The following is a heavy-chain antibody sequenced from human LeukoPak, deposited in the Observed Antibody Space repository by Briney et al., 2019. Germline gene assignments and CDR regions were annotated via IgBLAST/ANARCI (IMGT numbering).Heavy chain of an antibody. Sequence: GESLRLSCAASGFTVRTNYMSWVRQAPGKGLEWVSIIYSGGSTYYADSVKGRFTISRDISKNTLYLQMSSLRAEDTAVYYCARAESSGYQRQFDYWGQGTLVTVSS. CDR3: ARAESSGYQRQFDY. J-gene: IGHJ4*02. CDR2: IYSGGST. D-gene: IGHD3-22*01. V-gene: IGHV3-53*01. CDR1: GFTVRTNY.